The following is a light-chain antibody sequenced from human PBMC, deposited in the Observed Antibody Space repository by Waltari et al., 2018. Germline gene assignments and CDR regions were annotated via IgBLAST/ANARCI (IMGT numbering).Light chain of an antibody. J-gene: IGKJ1*01. CDR2: WAS. CDR3: QQYYTTPPT. Sequence: DIVMTQSPDSLAVSLGERDAIKCKSSQTIIYSPNSKNYLAWYQQRPGQPPKLLIDWASTRESGVHDRFSGSGSGTDFTLIISGLQADDVAVYYCQQYYTTPPTFGQGTKVEVK. V-gene: IGKV4-1*01. CDR1: QTIIYSPNSKNY.